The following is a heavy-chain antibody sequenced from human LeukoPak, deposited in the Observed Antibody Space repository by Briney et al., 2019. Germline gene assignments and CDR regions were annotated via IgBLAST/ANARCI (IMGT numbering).Heavy chain of an antibody. D-gene: IGHD6-19*01. CDR2: IKQDGSEK. V-gene: IGHV3-7*01. CDR3: ARDQKWLATIHPFDI. CDR1: GFTFSSYW. J-gene: IGHJ3*02. Sequence: GGSLRLSCAASGFTFSSYWMSWVRQAPGKGLEWVANIKQDGSEKYYVDSVKGRFTISRDNAKNSLYLQMNSLRAEDTAVYYCARDQKWLATIHPFDIWGQGTMVTVSS.